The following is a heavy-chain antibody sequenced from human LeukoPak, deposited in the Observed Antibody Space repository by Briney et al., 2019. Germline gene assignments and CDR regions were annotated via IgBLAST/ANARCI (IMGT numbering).Heavy chain of an antibody. CDR2: IYPGDSDT. J-gene: IGHJ4*02. CDR3: ARQGFWSGYLYYFDY. CDR1: GYSFTSYW. D-gene: IGHD3-3*01. Sequence: GESLKISCKGSGYSFTSYWIGWERQMPGKGLEWMGIIYPGDSDTRYSPSFQGQVTISADKSISTAYLQWSSLKASDTAMYYCARQGFWSGYLYYFDYWGQGTLVTVSS. V-gene: IGHV5-51*01.